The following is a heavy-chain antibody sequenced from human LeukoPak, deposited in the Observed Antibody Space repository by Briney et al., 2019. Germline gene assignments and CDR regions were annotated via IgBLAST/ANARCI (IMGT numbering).Heavy chain of an antibody. Sequence: GGSLRLSCAASGFTFSDHYMDWVRQAPGKGLEWVGRTRNKANSYTTEYAASVKGIFTISRYDSKNSLYLQMNSMKIEDTAVYYCAREGFSNSPLDYWGQGTLVTVSS. CDR2: TRNKANSYTT. J-gene: IGHJ4*02. CDR3: AREGFSNSPLDY. V-gene: IGHV3-72*01. CDR1: GFTFSDHY. D-gene: IGHD4-11*01.